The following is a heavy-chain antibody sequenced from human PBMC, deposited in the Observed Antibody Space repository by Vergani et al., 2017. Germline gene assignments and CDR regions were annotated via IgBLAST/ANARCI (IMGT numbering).Heavy chain of an antibody. CDR3: ARHGGQRAAAFYYYYGMDV. CDR1: GYSFTSYW. V-gene: IGHV5-51*01. D-gene: IGHD2-2*01. CDR2: IYPGDSDT. Sequence: EVQLVQSGAEVKKPGESLKISCKGSGYSFTSYWIGWVRQMPGKGLEWMGSIYPGDSDTRYSPSFQGQVTISADKSISTAYLQWSSLKASDTAMYYCARHGGQRAAAFYYYYGMDVWGQGTTVTVSS. J-gene: IGHJ6*02.